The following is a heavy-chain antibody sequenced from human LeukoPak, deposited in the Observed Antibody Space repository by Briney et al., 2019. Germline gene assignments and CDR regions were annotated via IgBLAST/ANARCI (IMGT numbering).Heavy chain of an antibody. Sequence: SETLSLTCTVSGGSISTSNYYWGWIRQPPGKGLEWIGRIYTSGSTNYNPSLKSRVTMSVDTSKNQFSLKLSSVTAADTAVYYCARAAYSGSFLDYWGQGTLVTVSS. D-gene: IGHD1-26*01. CDR2: IYTSGST. CDR1: GGSISTSNYY. V-gene: IGHV4-61*05. J-gene: IGHJ4*02. CDR3: ARAAYSGSFLDY.